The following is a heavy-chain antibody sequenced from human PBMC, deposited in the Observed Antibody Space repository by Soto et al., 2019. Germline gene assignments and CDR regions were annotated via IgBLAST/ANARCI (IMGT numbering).Heavy chain of an antibody. CDR3: ARGSDYLLGYNYYYYYGMDV. CDR1: GGTFSSYA. V-gene: IGHV1-69*13. D-gene: IGHD5-18*01. Sequence: SVKVSCKASGGTFSSYAISWVRQAPGQGLEWMGGIIPIFGTANYAQKFQGRVTITADESPSTAYMELSSLRSEDTAVYYCARGSDYLLGYNYYYYYGMDVWGQGTTVTVSS. CDR2: IIPIFGTA. J-gene: IGHJ6*02.